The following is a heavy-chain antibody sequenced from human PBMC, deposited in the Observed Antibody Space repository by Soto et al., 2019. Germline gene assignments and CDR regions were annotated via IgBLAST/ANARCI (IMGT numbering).Heavy chain of an antibody. CDR1: GYTFTNYG. CDR2: INVYNGNA. V-gene: IGHV1-18*01. D-gene: IGHD3-10*01. Sequence: ASVKVSCKASGYTFTNYGISWVRQAPGQGLEWMGWINVYNGNAKYAQKVQGRVTMTTDTSTSTAYMELRSLRSDDTAVYYCARGVGSGSYYNQYNWFDPWGQGTLVTVS. CDR3: ARGVGSGSYYNQYNWFDP. J-gene: IGHJ5*02.